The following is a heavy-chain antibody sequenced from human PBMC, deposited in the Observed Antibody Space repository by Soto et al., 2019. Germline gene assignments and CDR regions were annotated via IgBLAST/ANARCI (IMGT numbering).Heavy chain of an antibody. Sequence: PXGSLRLSCAASEFTFSSYGMQWVRQAPGKGLEWVSSISSSSSYIYYADSVKGRFTISRDNAKNSLYLQMNSLRAEDTAVYYCARDYDFSGWFDPWGQGTLVTVSS. V-gene: IGHV3-21*01. J-gene: IGHJ5*02. CDR2: ISSSSSYI. CDR1: EFTFSSYG. D-gene: IGHD3-3*01. CDR3: ARDYDFSGWFDP.